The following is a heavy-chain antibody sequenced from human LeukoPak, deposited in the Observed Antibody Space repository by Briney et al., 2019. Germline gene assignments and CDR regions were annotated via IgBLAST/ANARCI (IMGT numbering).Heavy chain of an antibody. J-gene: IGHJ6*02. V-gene: IGHV1-69*06. Sequence: ASVKVSCKASGGTFSSYAISWVRQAPGQGLEWMGGIIPIFGTANYAQKFQGRVTITADKSTSTAYMELSSLRSEDTAVYYCARDRSIAAAGGEIYGMDVWGQGTTVTVSS. CDR3: ARDRSIAAAGGEIYGMDV. D-gene: IGHD6-13*01. CDR2: IIPIFGTA. CDR1: GGTFSSYA.